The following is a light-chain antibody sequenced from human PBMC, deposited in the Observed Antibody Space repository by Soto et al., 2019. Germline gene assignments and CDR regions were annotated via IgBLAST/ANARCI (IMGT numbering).Light chain of an antibody. CDR1: QSISNW. Sequence: DIQMTQSPSTLSASVGYRVTITCRASQSISNWLAWYQQKPGKAPKLLIYAASSLESGVPSRFSGSGSGTEFTFSITSLQPEDFGTYYCQQCYMGWTFGQGTKVDIK. CDR3: QQCYMGWT. J-gene: IGKJ1*01. CDR2: AAS. V-gene: IGKV1-5*01.